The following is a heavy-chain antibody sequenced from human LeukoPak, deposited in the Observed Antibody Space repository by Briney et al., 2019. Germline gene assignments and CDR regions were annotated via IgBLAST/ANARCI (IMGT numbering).Heavy chain of an antibody. CDR3: ARERAAGAYYYYYYGMDV. D-gene: IGHD6-13*01. CDR1: GYTFTSYA. CDR2: INAGNGNT. J-gene: IGHJ6*02. V-gene: IGHV1-3*01. Sequence: ASVTVSCKASGYTFTSYAMHWVRQAPGQRLEWMGWINAGNGNTKYSQKFQGRVTITRDTSASTAYMELSSLRSEDTAVYYCARERAAGAYYYYYYGMDVWGQGTTVTVSS.